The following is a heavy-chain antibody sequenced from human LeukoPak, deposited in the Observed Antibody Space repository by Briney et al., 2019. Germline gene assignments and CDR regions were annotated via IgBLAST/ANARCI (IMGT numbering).Heavy chain of an antibody. CDR1: GGSFSGYY. D-gene: IGHD5-18*01. Sequence: SETLSLTCAVYGGSFSGYYWSWIRQPPGKGLEWIGEINHSGSTNYNPSLKSRVTISVDTSKNQFSLQLNSVTPEDTAVYYCARGTAYLYYYYMDVWGKGTTVTVSS. CDR2: INHSGST. V-gene: IGHV4-34*01. CDR3: ARGTAYLYYYYMDV. J-gene: IGHJ6*03.